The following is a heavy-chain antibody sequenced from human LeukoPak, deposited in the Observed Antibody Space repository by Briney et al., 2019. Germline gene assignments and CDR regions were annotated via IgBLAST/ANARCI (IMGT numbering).Heavy chain of an antibody. CDR1: GFTVSSNY. J-gene: IGHJ1*01. V-gene: IGHV3-53*01. D-gene: IGHD3-22*01. Sequence: TGGSLRLSCAASGFTVSSNYMSWVRQAPGKGLEWVSVIYSGGSTYYADSVKGRFTISRDNAKNSLYLQMNSLRAEDTAAYYCARDTYYYDSSGYFRYFQHWGQGTLVTVSS. CDR3: ARDTYYYDSSGYFRYFQH. CDR2: IYSGGST.